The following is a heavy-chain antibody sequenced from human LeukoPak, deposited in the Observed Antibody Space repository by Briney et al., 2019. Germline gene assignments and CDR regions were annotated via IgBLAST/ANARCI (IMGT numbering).Heavy chain of an antibody. CDR1: GYSFTSYW. CDR2: IDPSDSCT. Sequence: GESLKISCKGSGYSFTSYWISWVRQMPGKGLEWMGRIDPSDSCTNYSPSFQGHVTISADKSIHTAYLQWSSLKASDTAMYYCARHVDTAMATFDYWGQGTLVTVSS. D-gene: IGHD5-18*01. V-gene: IGHV5-10-1*01. J-gene: IGHJ4*02. CDR3: ARHVDTAMATFDY.